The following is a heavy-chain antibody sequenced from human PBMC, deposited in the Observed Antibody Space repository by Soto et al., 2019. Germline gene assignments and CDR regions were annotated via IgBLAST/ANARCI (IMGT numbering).Heavy chain of an antibody. CDR2: IWYDGSNK. V-gene: IGHV3-33*01. D-gene: IGHD2-8*01. J-gene: IGHJ4*02. Sequence: GGSLRLSCAAAGFSFSSYGMHWVRQAPGKGLEWVTLIWYDGSNKYYADSVKGRFTISRDNSKNTLYLQMNSLRAEDTALYYCALSTNGGSPYWGQGTLVTVSS. CDR1: GFSFSSYG. CDR3: ALSTNGGSPY.